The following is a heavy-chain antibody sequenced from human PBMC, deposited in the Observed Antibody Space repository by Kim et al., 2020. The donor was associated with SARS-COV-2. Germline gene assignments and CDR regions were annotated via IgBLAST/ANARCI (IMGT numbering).Heavy chain of an antibody. CDR2: VCYTGES. Sequence: SETLSLTCSVSGVSISDACGTWVRQPPGKGLECLGYVCYTGESNYSPSLKSRVTISLDTSKNQFSLKLKSVTAADTAVYYCARGIINTSRIDPWAREPWS. CDR3: ARGIINTSRIDP. D-gene: IGHD3-10*01. CDR1: GVSISDAC. J-gene: IGHJ5*02. V-gene: IGHV4-59*13.